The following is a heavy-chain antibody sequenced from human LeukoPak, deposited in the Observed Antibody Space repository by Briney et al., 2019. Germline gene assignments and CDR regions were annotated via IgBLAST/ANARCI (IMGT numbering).Heavy chain of an antibody. Sequence: GGSMRLSWAASGFTFSSYSMNWVRQAPGKGLEWVAYISSSSSTIYYADSVEGRFTISRDNAKNSLYLQMNSLRAEDTAVYYCAREGPLRFWGQGTLVTVSS. CDR3: AREGPLRF. CDR1: GFTFSSYS. V-gene: IGHV3-48*04. J-gene: IGHJ4*02. CDR2: ISSSSSTI. D-gene: IGHD5-12*01.